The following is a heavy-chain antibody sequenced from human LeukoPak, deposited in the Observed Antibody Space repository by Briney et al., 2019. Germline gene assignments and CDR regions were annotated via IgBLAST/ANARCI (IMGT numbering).Heavy chain of an antibody. CDR1: GGSISSYY. Sequence: SETLSLTCTVSGGSISSYYWSWIRQPAGKGLEWIGRIYTSGSTNYNPSLKSRVTISIDTPNNQFSLKPSSVTAADTAVYYCATGVHGIAAAGDYYFDYWGQGTLVTVSS. CDR2: IYTSGST. V-gene: IGHV4-4*07. CDR3: ATGVHGIAAAGDYYFDY. D-gene: IGHD6-13*01. J-gene: IGHJ4*02.